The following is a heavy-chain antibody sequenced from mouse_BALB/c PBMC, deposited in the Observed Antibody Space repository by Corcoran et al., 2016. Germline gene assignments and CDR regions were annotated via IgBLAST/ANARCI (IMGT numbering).Heavy chain of an antibody. V-gene: IGHV14-3*02. CDR3: ANWDWYFDV. CDR2: IDPANGNT. CDR1: GFNIKDTY. D-gene: IGHD4-1*01. J-gene: IGHJ1*01. Sequence: VQLQRSGAELVKPGASVKLSCTASGFNIKDTYMHWVKQRPEQGLEWIGRIDPANGNTKYDPKFQGKATITADTSSNTAYLQLSSLTSEDTAVYYCANWDWYFDVWGAGTTVTVSS.